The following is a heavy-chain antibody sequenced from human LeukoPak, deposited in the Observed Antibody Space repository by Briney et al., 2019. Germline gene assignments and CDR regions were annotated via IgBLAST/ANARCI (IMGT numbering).Heavy chain of an antibody. Sequence: SETLSLTCTVSGGSISSYYWSWIRQPAGKGLEWIGRIYTSGSPNYNPSLKSRVTMSVDTSKNQFSLKLSSVTAADTAVYYCARELGFLEWLLQDYYYMDVWGKGTTVTVSS. J-gene: IGHJ6*03. CDR2: IYTSGSP. CDR1: GGSISSYY. V-gene: IGHV4-4*07. D-gene: IGHD3-3*01. CDR3: ARELGFLEWLLQDYYYMDV.